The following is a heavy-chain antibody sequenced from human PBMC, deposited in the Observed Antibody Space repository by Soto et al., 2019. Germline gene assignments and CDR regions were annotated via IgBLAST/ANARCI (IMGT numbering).Heavy chain of an antibody. J-gene: IGHJ4*02. Sequence: EVQLVESGGGLVQPGGSLRLSCAASGFTFSSYWMHWVRQAPGRGRVWFSRINSDGSSTSYADSVKGRFTISRDNAKNTLYLQMNSLRAEDTAVYYCARALGYCSGGSCSHFDYWGQGTLVTVSS. CDR2: INSDGSST. CDR3: ARALGYCSGGSCSHFDY. CDR1: GFTFSSYW. D-gene: IGHD2-15*01. V-gene: IGHV3-74*01.